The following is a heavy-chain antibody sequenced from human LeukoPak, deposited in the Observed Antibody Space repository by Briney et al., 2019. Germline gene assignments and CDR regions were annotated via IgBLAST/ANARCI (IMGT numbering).Heavy chain of an antibody. V-gene: IGHV3-23*01. J-gene: IGHJ4*02. Sequence: GGSLRLSCAASGFTFGNYAMSWVRQGPGKGLEWVSTISGSGGSTYYADSVKGRFTISRDNSKNTLFLRMNSLRADDTAVYFCAKDQKSIAATGYDYWGQGTLVTVSS. D-gene: IGHD6-13*01. CDR1: GFTFGNYA. CDR2: ISGSGGST. CDR3: AKDQKSIAATGYDY.